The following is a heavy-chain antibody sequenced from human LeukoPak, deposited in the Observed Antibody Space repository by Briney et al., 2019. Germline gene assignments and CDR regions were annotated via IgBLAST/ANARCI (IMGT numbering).Heavy chain of an antibody. Sequence: GGSLRLSCAASGFTFSDYYMSWLRQAPGKGLEWVSYISSSGSTIYYADSLKGRFTISRDNAKNSLYLQMNSLRAKDTGLYYCARDYYDSSGSSWFDPWGEGTLVTVSS. CDR1: GFTFSDYY. CDR2: ISSSGSTI. V-gene: IGHV3-11*04. CDR3: ARDYYDSSGSSWFDP. D-gene: IGHD3-22*01. J-gene: IGHJ5*02.